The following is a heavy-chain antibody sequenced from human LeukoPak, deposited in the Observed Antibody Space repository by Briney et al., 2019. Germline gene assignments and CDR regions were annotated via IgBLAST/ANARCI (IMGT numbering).Heavy chain of an antibody. Sequence: GGSLRLSCAASGFTFSSYEMNWVRQAPGKGLEWVSYISSGSTIYDADSVKGRFTISRDNAKNTLYLQMNSLRAEDTAVYYCARDQVEAGFDYWGQGTLVTVSS. CDR2: ISSGSTI. CDR1: GFTFSSYE. D-gene: IGHD6-19*01. CDR3: ARDQVEAGFDY. V-gene: IGHV3-48*03. J-gene: IGHJ4*02.